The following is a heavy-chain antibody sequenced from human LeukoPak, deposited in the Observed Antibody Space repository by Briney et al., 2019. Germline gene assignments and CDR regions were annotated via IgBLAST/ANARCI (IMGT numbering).Heavy chain of an antibody. Sequence: SETLSLTCSVPGYSISSGYYWAWIRQPPGKGREWIGSNYHSRNTDYNPSLKHRATISEDTSKTEFSLKLSSGTAADTVVYYCARAFRVIFGVVDVFDIWGQGTMVTVSS. D-gene: IGHD3-3*01. V-gene: IGHV4-38-2*02. CDR3: ARAFRVIFGVVDVFDI. CDR1: GYSISSGYY. J-gene: IGHJ3*02. CDR2: NYHSRNT.